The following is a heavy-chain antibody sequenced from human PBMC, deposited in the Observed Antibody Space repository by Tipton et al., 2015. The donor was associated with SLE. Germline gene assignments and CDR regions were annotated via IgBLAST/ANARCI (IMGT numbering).Heavy chain of an antibody. D-gene: IGHD2/OR15-2a*01. J-gene: IGHJ3*01. Sequence: SLRLSCAASGFTFSSYGMHWVRQAPGKGLEWVAVIWYDGSNKYYADSVKGRFTISRDNAKSTLYLQMNSLRAEDTAVYYCTRVESTSWAFDVWGQGTIVTVSS. V-gene: IGHV3-33*08. CDR2: IWYDGSNK. CDR1: GFTFSSYG. CDR3: TRVESTSWAFDV.